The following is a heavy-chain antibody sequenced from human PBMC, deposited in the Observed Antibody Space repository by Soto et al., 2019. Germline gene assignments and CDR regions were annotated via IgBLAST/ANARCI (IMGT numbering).Heavy chain of an antibody. J-gene: IGHJ4*01. D-gene: IGHD1-26*01. CDR2: NDPGDSET. CDR3: ARQGTQWDPVDY. Sequence: GESLKISCKGSGSSYTKNWIGWVRQMHGKGREWMGSNDPGDSETKYIQSFQGQVPISADKSITPAYLQWSSLKASDTAMYYCARQGTQWDPVDYLGHGTLVTGSS. V-gene: IGHV5-51*01. CDR1: GSSYTKNW.